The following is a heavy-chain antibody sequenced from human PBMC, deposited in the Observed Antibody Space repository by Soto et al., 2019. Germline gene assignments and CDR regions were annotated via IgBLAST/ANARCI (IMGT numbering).Heavy chain of an antibody. CDR2: ISAHNGNT. D-gene: IGHD1-1*01. CDR3: AIGRYGDY. J-gene: IGHJ4*02. Sequence: QVHLVQSGAEVKKPGASVKVSCKGSGYGFTTYGITWVRQAPGQGLEWMAWISAHNGNTNYAQKLQGRVTVTRDTSTSTAYMELSSLRSDDTAVYYCAIGRYGDYWGQGALVTVSS. V-gene: IGHV1-18*01. CDR1: GYGFTTYG.